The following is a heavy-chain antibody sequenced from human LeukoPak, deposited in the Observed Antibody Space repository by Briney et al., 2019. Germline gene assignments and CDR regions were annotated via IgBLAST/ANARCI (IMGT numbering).Heavy chain of an antibody. Sequence: GGSLRLSWAASGFTFSRYSMNWVRQAPGKGLEWVSSISSSSFIYYADSVKGRFTISRDNAKNSLYLQMNSLRAEDTAVYYCARDPPLGSCSTISCPHLDYWGQGTLVTVSS. CDR2: ISSSSFI. CDR1: GFTFSRYS. V-gene: IGHV3-21*01. D-gene: IGHD2-2*01. CDR3: ARDPPLGSCSTISCPHLDY. J-gene: IGHJ4*02.